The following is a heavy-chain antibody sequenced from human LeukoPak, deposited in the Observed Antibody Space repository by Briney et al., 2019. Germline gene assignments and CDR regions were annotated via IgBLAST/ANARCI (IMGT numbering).Heavy chain of an antibody. CDR2: IYYSGST. CDR1: GGSISSYY. J-gene: IGHJ4*02. D-gene: IGHD2-8*01. V-gene: IGHV4-59*01. Sequence: SETLSLTCTVSGGSISSYYWSWIRQPPGKGLEWIGYIYYSGSTNYNPSLKSRVTISVDTSKNQFSLKVRSVTAADTAVYYCARLRGYCINDVCSSDRFPDYSGQGTLVTVSS. CDR3: ARLRGYCINDVCSSDRFPDY.